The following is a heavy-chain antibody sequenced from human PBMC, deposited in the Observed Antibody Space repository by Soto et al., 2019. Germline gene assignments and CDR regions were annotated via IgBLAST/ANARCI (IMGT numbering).Heavy chain of an antibody. J-gene: IGHJ4*02. CDR3: ARGYCSGGRCWTEFDY. D-gene: IGHD2-15*01. Sequence: PSETLSLTCAVYGGSFSGYYWSWIRQPPEKGLEWIGEINHSGSTNYNPSLKSRVTISVDTSKNQFSLRLSSVTAADTAVYYCARGYCSGGRCWTEFDYWGQGTLVTVSS. CDR2: INHSGST. CDR1: GGSFSGYY. V-gene: IGHV4-34*01.